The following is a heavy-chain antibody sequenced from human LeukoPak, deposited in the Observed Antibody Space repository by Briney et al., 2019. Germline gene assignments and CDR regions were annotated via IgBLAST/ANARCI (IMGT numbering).Heavy chain of an antibody. CDR1: GGSISSYY. D-gene: IGHD6-19*01. V-gene: IGHV4-59*12. Sequence: SETLSLTCTVSGGSISSYYWSWIRQPPGKGLEWIGYIYYSGSTNYNPSLKSRVTISVDTSKSQFSLKLSSVTAADTAVYYCARATYSSGWYRWWGQGTLVTVSS. CDR2: IYYSGST. CDR3: ARATYSSGWYRW. J-gene: IGHJ4*02.